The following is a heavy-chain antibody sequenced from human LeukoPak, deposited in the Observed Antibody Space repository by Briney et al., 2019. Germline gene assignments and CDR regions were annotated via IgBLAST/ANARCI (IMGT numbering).Heavy chain of an antibody. CDR2: ISSSGSTI. V-gene: IGHV3-48*03. CDR3: AGEVGATKRLDY. CDR1: GFTFSSYE. Sequence: GGSLRLSCAASGFTFSSYEMNWVRQAPGKGLERVSYISSSGSTIYYADSVKGRFTISRDNAKNSLYLQMNSLRAEDTAVYYCAGEVGATKRLDYWGQGTLVTVSS. D-gene: IGHD1-26*01. J-gene: IGHJ4*02.